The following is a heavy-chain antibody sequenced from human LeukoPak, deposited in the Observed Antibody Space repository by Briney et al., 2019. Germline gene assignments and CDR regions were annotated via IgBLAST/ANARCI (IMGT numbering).Heavy chain of an antibody. J-gene: IGHJ5*02. CDR3: ARHFRSRGSRFDP. CDR2: IYSSGST. CDR1: GGSISSYY. D-gene: IGHD6-13*01. Sequence: PSETLSLTCSVFGGSISSYYWSWIRQPPGRGLEWIGYIYSSGSTNYNPSLKSRVSISVDTSKKQFSLKLSSVTAADTAVYYCARHFRSRGSRFDPWGQGTLVTVSS. V-gene: IGHV4-4*09.